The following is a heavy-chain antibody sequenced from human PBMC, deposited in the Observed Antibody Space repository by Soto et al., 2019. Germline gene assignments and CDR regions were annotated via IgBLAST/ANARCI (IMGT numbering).Heavy chain of an antibody. CDR3: ARDEDYGDNGFDY. V-gene: IGHV3-33*01. D-gene: IGHD4-17*01. CDR2: ILDDGSDQ. Sequence: QVQLVESGGGVVQPGRSLRLSCAASGFTFSRYGMHWVRQAPGKGLEWVAVILDDGSDQNYADSVKGRFTISRDNSKNSLYLQMNSLRAEDTAVYYCARDEDYGDNGFDYWGQGTLVTVSS. CDR1: GFTFSRYG. J-gene: IGHJ4*02.